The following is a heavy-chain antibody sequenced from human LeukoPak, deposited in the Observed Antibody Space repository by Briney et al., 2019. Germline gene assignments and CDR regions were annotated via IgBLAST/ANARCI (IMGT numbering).Heavy chain of an antibody. J-gene: IGHJ3*02. Sequence: GGSLRLSCAASGFTFSSYGMHWVRQAPGKGLEWVAVISYDGSNKYYADSVKGRFTISRDNSKNTLYLQMNSLRAEDTAVYYCAKAVVRGVNAFDIWGQGTMVTVSS. D-gene: IGHD3-10*01. CDR2: ISYDGSNK. CDR3: AKAVVRGVNAFDI. V-gene: IGHV3-30*18. CDR1: GFTFSSYG.